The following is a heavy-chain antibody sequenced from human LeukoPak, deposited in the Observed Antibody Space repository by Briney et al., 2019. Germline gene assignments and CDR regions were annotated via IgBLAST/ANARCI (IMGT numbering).Heavy chain of an antibody. CDR2: ITSSGSYM. D-gene: IGHD1-26*01. Sequence: PGGSLRLSCAASGFTFNVFHMNWVRQAPGKGLEWISSITSSGSYMTYADSIQGRFTISRDNAKNSLYLQMNSLRVDDTALYYCARALGGWDLDYWGQGTLVNVSS. CDR3: ARALGGWDLDY. V-gene: IGHV3-21*01. J-gene: IGHJ4*01. CDR1: GFTFNVFH.